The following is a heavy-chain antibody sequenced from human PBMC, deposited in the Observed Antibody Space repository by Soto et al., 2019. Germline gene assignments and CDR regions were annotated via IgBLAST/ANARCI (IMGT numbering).Heavy chain of an antibody. CDR2: VYKTGST. V-gene: IGHV4-59*03. Sequence: WTWIRQPPGKGLEWIGYVYKTGSTNYHPSLKSRVTISLDTSKNQFFLNLSSVTSADTAVYYCAGMSFTVFGEVIDNFYFYGMDVWGQGTTVTVSS. J-gene: IGHJ6*02. D-gene: IGHD3-3*01. CDR3: AGMSFTVFGEVIDNFYFYGMDV.